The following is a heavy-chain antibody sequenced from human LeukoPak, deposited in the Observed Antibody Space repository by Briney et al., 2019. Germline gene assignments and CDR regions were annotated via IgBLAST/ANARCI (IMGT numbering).Heavy chain of an antibody. CDR3: ARLPYVDTAMATDF. D-gene: IGHD5-18*01. Sequence: GGSLRLSCAASGFTFSSYWMSWVRQAPGKGLEWVANIKQDGSEKYYVDSVKGRFTISRDNAKNSLYLQMNSLRAEDTAVYYCARLPYVDTAMATDFWGQGTLVTVSS. CDR1: GFTFSSYW. CDR2: IKQDGSEK. V-gene: IGHV3-7*01. J-gene: IGHJ4*02.